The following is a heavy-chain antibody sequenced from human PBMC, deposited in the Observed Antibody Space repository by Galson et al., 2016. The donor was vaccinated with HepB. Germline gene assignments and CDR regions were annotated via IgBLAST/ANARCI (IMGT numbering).Heavy chain of an antibody. CDR1: GSTLTSYD. CDR2: MNPNSGNT. Sequence: VKVSCKASGSTLTSYDIDWVRQATGQGLEWMGWMNPNSGNTGYAQKFQGRVTMTRDNSINTAYMELGGLRSEDTAVYYCVPHLTETPDYFHFWGQGTLVTVSS. J-gene: IGHJ4*02. CDR3: VPHLTETPDYFHF. V-gene: IGHV1-8*01. D-gene: IGHD1-20*01.